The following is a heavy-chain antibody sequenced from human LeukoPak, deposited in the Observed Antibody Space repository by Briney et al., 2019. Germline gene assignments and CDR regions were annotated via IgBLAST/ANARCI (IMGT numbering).Heavy chain of an antibody. CDR2: IRDDGSNK. CDR1: GFTFSSYG. CDR3: AKRGGSSSWYYFDY. J-gene: IGHJ4*02. Sequence: GGSLRLSCAASGFTFSSYGMHWVRQAPGKGLEWVAFIRDDGSNKYYADSVKGRFTIYRDNSKNTLYVQMNSLRAEDTAVYYCAKRGGSSSWYYFDYWGQGTLVTVSS. V-gene: IGHV3-30*02. D-gene: IGHD6-13*01.